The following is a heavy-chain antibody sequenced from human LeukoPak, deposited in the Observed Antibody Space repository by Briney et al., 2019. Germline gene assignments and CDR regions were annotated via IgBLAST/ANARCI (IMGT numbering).Heavy chain of an antibody. CDR3: ARGPKWSGSYYYFDY. Sequence: ASVKVSCKTSGYTFTSYDINWVRQATGQGLEWMGWMNPNSGNTGYAQKFQGRATITRNTSISTAYMELSSLRSEDTAVYYCARGPKWSGSYYYFDYWGQGTLVTFSS. D-gene: IGHD1-26*01. CDR1: GYTFTSYD. CDR2: MNPNSGNT. J-gene: IGHJ4*02. V-gene: IGHV1-8*01.